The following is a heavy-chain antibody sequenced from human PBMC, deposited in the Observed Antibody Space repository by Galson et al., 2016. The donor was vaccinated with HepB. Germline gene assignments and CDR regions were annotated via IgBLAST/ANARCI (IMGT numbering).Heavy chain of an antibody. J-gene: IGHJ4*02. Sequence: SLRLSCAASGFTFSSYAMHWVRQAPGKGLEWVGVISYDGSNQYYVDSVKGRFTISRDNSKNALYLQMSSLRAEDTAVYYCARDRSYSNYNFDYWGQGTLVTVSA. CDR1: GFTFSSYA. CDR3: ARDRSYSNYNFDY. V-gene: IGHV3-30*15. D-gene: IGHD4-11*01. CDR2: ISYDGSNQ.